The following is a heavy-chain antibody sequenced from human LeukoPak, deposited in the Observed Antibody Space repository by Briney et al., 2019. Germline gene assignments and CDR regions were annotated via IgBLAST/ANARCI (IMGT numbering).Heavy chain of an antibody. CDR2: INADGSTA. V-gene: IGHV3-74*01. CDR1: GFTFGNSW. Sequence: PAESLRLACAVDGFTFGNSWLHWVRQPPGKGLVWVSLINADGSTATYADSVKGRLTISTDNARKPLSLQMTSLTIEDRAVYYCVVVVEGPDSDGFDVWGQGKMMTVSS. D-gene: IGHD2-15*01. J-gene: IGHJ3*01. CDR3: VVVVEGPDSDGFDV.